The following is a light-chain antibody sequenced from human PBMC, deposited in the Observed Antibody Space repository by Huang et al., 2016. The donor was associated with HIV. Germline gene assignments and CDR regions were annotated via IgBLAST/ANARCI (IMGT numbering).Light chain of an antibody. CDR1: QSVSSN. CDR2: GAS. J-gene: IGKJ5*01. Sequence: EIVMTPSPVTLSVSPGERATRSCRASQSVSSNLAWYQQKPGQAPRLLIYGASTRATGGPARFSGSGSGTEFTLTISSLQSEDFALYYCQQYNNWPPITFGQGTRLEIK. V-gene: IGKV3-15*01. CDR3: QQYNNWPPIT.